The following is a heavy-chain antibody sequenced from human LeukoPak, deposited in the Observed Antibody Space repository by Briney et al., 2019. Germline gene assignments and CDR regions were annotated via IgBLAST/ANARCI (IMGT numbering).Heavy chain of an antibody. D-gene: IGHD2-2*02. V-gene: IGHV3-30*02. CDR1: GFTFSSYG. CDR3: AKDQGCSSTSCYTGGGYFDY. J-gene: IGHJ4*02. CDR2: IRYDGSNK. Sequence: GGSLRLSCAASGFTFSSYGMHWVRQAPGKGLEWVAFIRYDGSNKYYADSVKGRFTISRDNSKNTLYLQMNSLRAEDTAVYYCAKDQGCSSTSCYTGGGYFDYWGQGTLVTVSS.